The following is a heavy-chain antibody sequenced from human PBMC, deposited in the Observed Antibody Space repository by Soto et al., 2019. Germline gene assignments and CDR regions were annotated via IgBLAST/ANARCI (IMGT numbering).Heavy chain of an antibody. Sequence: EVQLVEAGGGFVHPGRSLTLACATSGCTFQNFAMHWVRQAPGKGLIWVSSINWNSRTILYADSVKGRFTISRDNATSSLYLQMNSLRVEDTALSYCVKDFSGYTHGVRAFEIWGQGTMVTVS. CDR2: INWNSRTI. V-gene: IGHV3-9*01. J-gene: IGHJ3*02. D-gene: IGHD5-18*01. CDR3: VKDFSGYTHGVRAFEI. CDR1: GCTFQNFA.